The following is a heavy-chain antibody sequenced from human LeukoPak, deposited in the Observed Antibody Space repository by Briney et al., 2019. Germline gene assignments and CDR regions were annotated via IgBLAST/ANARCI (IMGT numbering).Heavy chain of an antibody. CDR3: AREASSRFNWFDP. J-gene: IGHJ5*02. D-gene: IGHD6-13*01. CDR1: GFTFSSYS. V-gene: IGHV3-53*01. Sequence: GGSLRLSCAASGFTFSSYSMNWVRQAPGKGLEWVSVIYSGGSTYYADSVKGRFTISRDNSKNTLYLQMNSLRAEDTAVYYCAREASSRFNWFDPWGQGTLVTVSS. CDR2: IYSGGST.